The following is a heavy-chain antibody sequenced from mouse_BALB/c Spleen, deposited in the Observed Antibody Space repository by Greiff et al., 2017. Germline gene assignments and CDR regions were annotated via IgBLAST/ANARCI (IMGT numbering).Heavy chain of an antibody. CDR2: IWAGGST. CDR3: ARDGGYDGAWFAY. V-gene: IGHV2-9*02. D-gene: IGHD2-14*01. CDR1: GFSLTSYG. Sequence: QVQLQQSGPGLVAPSQSLSITCTVSGFSLTSYGVHWVRQPPGKGLEWLGVIWAGGSTNYNSALMSRLSISKDNSKSQVFLKMNSLQTDDTAMYYCARDGGYDGAWFAYWGQGTLVTVSA. J-gene: IGHJ3*01.